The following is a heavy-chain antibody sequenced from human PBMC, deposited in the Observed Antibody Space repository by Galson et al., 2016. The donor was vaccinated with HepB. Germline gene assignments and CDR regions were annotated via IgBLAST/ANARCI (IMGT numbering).Heavy chain of an antibody. CDR3: ARNFFIGVAGTDYGMDV. J-gene: IGHJ6*02. V-gene: IGHV3-11*06. CDR1: GFTFSDYY. Sequence: SLRLSCAASGFTFSDYYMTWIRQAPGRGLEWVSYITGDSTYTNYADSVKGRFTISRDNARNSLFLQMNSLRAEDTAVYYCARNFFIGVAGTDYGMDVWGQGTTVTVSS. D-gene: IGHD6-19*01. CDR2: ITGDSTYT.